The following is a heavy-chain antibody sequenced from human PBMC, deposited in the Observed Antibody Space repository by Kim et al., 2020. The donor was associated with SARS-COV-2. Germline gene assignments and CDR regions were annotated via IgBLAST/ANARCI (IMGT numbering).Heavy chain of an antibody. J-gene: IGHJ6*02. D-gene: IGHD2-2*01. CDR3: ARGGYCSSTSCYGYYYYGMDV. CDR2: IYYSGST. V-gene: IGHV4-59*13. Sequence: SETLSLTCTVSGGSISSYYWSWIRQPPGKGLEWIGYIYYSGSTNYNPSLKSRVTISVDTSKNQFSLKLSSVTAADTAVHYCARGGYCSSTSCYGYYYYGMDVWGQRTTVTVS. CDR1: GGSISSYY.